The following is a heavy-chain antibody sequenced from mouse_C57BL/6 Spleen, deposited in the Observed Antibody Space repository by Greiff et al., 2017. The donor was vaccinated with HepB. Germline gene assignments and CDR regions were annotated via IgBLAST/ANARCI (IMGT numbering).Heavy chain of an antibody. CDR1: GYTFTSYW. CDR3: ARTGRDYFDY. Sequence: VQLQQPGAELVMPGASVKLSCKASGYTFTSYWMHWVKQRPGQGLEWIGEIDPSDSYTNYNQKFKGKSTLTVDKSSSTAYMQLSSLTCEDSAVYYCARTGRDYFDYWGQGTTLTVSS. CDR2: IDPSDSYT. J-gene: IGHJ2*01. V-gene: IGHV1-69*01.